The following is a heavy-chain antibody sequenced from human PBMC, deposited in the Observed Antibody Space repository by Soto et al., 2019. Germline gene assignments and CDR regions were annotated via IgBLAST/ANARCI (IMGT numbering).Heavy chain of an antibody. D-gene: IGHD6-19*01. CDR3: TTKDSVAGTHPGPLSC. V-gene: IGHV1-69*13. CDR1: GGTFSNYA. J-gene: IGHJ3*01. CDR2: IIPIFGTT. Sequence: ASVKVSCKASGGTFSNYAISWVRHAPRQGLEWMGRIIPIFGTTNYAQKFPGRVTITADESTTTAYLELSSMRSEHTAVYYFTTKDSVAGTHPGPLSCWGQGTMVPVSS.